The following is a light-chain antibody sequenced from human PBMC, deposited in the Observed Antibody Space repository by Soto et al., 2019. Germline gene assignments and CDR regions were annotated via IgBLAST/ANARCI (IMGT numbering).Light chain of an antibody. Sequence: EIVLTQSPGTLSLTQGERATLSCRASQSVSSSYFAWYQQKPGQAPRLLIYGASSRATGIPDRFSGSGSGTDFTLTISRLEPEDFAVYYCQHYVSPWTFGQGTKVDIK. CDR2: GAS. J-gene: IGKJ1*01. CDR3: QHYVSPWT. V-gene: IGKV3-20*01. CDR1: QSVSSSY.